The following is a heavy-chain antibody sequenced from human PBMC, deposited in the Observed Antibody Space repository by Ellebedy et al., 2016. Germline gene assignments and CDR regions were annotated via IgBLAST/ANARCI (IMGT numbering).Heavy chain of an antibody. Sequence: GGSLRLSCAASGFTFADYGMNWVRQAPGKGLEWVSGINWNGGRTNYADSVKGRFTISRDNSKNTLYLQMTSLRAEDTAVYYCAREGSPLAAAGLSWGQGTLVTVSS. CDR1: GFTFADYG. CDR3: AREGSPLAAAGLS. J-gene: IGHJ5*02. D-gene: IGHD6-13*01. V-gene: IGHV3-20*04. CDR2: INWNGGRT.